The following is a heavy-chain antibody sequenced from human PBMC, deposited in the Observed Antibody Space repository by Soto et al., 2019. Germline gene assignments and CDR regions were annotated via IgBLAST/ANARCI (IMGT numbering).Heavy chain of an antibody. CDR2: ISTDKGNT. CDR3: ATRSPAFDF. CDR1: GYTFTTFG. V-gene: IGHV1-18*01. Sequence: QVQLVQSGPEVKKPGASVKVSCKTSGYTFTTFGISWVRQAPGQGVEWMGWISTDKGNTNYAQKFQGRVTMTTDTSTSIAYLELRSLRSDDTAVYYCATRSPAFDFWAQGTLVTVSS. J-gene: IGHJ4*02.